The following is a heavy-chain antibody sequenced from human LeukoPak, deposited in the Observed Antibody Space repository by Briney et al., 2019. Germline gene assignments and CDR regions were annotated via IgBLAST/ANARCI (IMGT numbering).Heavy chain of an antibody. J-gene: IGHJ4*02. Sequence: SETLSLTCTVSGCSISSYYWSWIRQPPGKGLEWIGYIYYSGSTNYNPSLKSRVTISVDTSKNQFSLKLSSVTAADTAVYYCARGGSGYDYPFDYWGQGTLVTVSS. CDR3: ARGGSGYDYPFDY. V-gene: IGHV4-59*01. D-gene: IGHD5-12*01. CDR2: IYYSGST. CDR1: GCSISSYY.